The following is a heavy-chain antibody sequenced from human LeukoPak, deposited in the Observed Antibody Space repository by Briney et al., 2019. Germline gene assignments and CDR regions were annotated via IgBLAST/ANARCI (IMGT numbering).Heavy chain of an antibody. CDR3: ARGVRYSKRMVRFDP. D-gene: IGHD4-11*01. Sequence: PSETLSLTCAVYGESFSGYYWNWIRHPPGKGLQWIGEINHSGSTNYNPSLKSRVTISVDTSKNQFSLKLSSVTAADTAVYYCARGVRYSKRMVRFDPWGQGTLVTVCS. J-gene: IGHJ5*02. V-gene: IGHV4-34*01. CDR1: GESFSGYY. CDR2: INHSGST.